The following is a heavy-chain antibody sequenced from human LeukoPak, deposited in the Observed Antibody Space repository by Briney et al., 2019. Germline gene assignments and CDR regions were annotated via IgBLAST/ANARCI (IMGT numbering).Heavy chain of an antibody. J-gene: IGHJ4*02. D-gene: IGHD6-19*01. Sequence: GASLRLSCAASGFTFISYAMTWVRQAPGKGLEWVSVISGSGGSTHYADSVKGRFTVSRDNSKNTLYLQMNSLRGEDTALYYCAKFGRSGWSPFYFDYWGQGTLVTVSS. V-gene: IGHV3-23*01. CDR1: GFTFISYA. CDR3: AKFGRSGWSPFYFDY. CDR2: ISGSGGST.